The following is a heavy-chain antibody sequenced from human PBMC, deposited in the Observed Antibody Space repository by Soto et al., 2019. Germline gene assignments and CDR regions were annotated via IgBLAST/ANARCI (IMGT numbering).Heavy chain of an antibody. CDR1: GGSISSGGYY. Sequence: PSETLSLTCTVSGGSISSGGYYWSWIRQHPGKGLEWIGYIYYSGSTYYNPSLKSRVTISVDTSKNQFSLKLSSVTAAGTAVYYCARVSRQAGYSSSWYWFDPWGQGTLVTVSS. V-gene: IGHV4-31*03. J-gene: IGHJ5*02. CDR2: IYYSGST. D-gene: IGHD6-13*01. CDR3: ARVSRQAGYSSSWYWFDP.